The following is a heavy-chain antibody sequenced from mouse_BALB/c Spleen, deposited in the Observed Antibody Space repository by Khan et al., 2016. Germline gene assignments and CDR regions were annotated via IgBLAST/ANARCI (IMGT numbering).Heavy chain of an antibody. V-gene: IGHV4-1*02. CDR3: GNNFWYFRV. D-gene: IGHD1-3*01. CDR2: INPESSTI. Sequence: EVQLVVSGGGLVQPGGSLKLSCAASGFDFSRYWMSWVRQAPGKGLEWIGEINPESSTINYTQSLKEKFIISRDNDKNKLYVQMSKVRSEDTDLYYRGNNFWYFRVWGAGTTITVSS. J-gene: IGHJ1*01. CDR1: GFDFSRYW.